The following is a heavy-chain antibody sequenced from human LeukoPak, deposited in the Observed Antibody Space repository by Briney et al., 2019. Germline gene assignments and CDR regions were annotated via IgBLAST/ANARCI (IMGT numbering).Heavy chain of an antibody. Sequence: SETLSLTCTVSGDSISNYYWSWIRQPPGKGLEWIGYISYSGSTNYNSSLKSRVTISVDTSKNQFSLKLSSVTAADTAVYYCARNDIVVVPAAIRGFFDYWGQGTLVTVSS. CDR1: GDSISNYY. CDR3: ARNDIVVVPAAIRGFFDY. J-gene: IGHJ4*02. D-gene: IGHD2-2*01. CDR2: ISYSGST. V-gene: IGHV4-59*08.